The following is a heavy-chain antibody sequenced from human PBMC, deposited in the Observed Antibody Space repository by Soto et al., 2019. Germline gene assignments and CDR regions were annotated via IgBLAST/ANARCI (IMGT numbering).Heavy chain of an antibody. V-gene: IGHV1-69*01. CDR2: IIPIFGTA. CDR1: GGTFSSYA. CDR3: ARGALVEATTYYYYGMDV. D-gene: IGHD5-12*01. Sequence: QVQLVQSGAEVKKPGSSVKVSFKASGGTFSSYAISWVRQSPGQGLEWMGGIIPIFGTANYAQKFQGRVTITADESTSTAYMELSSLRSEDTAVYYCARGALVEATTYYYYGMDVWGQGTTVTVSS. J-gene: IGHJ6*02.